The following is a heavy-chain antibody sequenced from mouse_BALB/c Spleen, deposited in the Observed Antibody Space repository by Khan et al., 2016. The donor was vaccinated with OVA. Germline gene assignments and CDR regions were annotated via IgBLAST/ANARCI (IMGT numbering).Heavy chain of an antibody. D-gene: IGHD1-1*01. CDR2: ISYSGNT. V-gene: IGHV3-2*02. CDR3: ARVYGGDCDY. J-gene: IGHJ2*01. Sequence: EVKLLESGPGLVKPSQSLSLTCTVTGYSIASDYAWNWIRQFPGNKLEWMGFISYSGNTTYNQSLKSRISITRDTSKNQFFLQLNSVTSEDTATYYCARVYGGDCDYGGQGTTLTVSS. CDR1: GYSIASDYA.